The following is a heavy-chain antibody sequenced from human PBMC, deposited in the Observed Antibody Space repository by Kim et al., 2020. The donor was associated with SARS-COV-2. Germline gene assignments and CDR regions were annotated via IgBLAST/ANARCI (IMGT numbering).Heavy chain of an antibody. CDR3: ARWILGVGGMDV. Sequence: NYSPAFQGHVTISADKSISTAYLQWSSLKASDTAMYYCARWILGVGGMDVWGQGTTVTVSS. D-gene: IGHD3-3*01. J-gene: IGHJ6*02. V-gene: IGHV5-10-1*01.